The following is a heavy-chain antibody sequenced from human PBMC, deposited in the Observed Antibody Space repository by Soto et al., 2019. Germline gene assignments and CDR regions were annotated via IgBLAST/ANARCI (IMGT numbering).Heavy chain of an antibody. V-gene: IGHV3-30*03. Sequence: PGGSLRLSCAASGFTFSAYSMNWVRQAPGKGLEWVSVISYDGNNKYFAASVKGRFTLSRDNSKNTLYLQMNSLRREDTAVYYCARALYCTSTSCYIAVSVLGMDVWGQGTTVTVSS. CDR2: ISYDGNNK. D-gene: IGHD2-2*02. J-gene: IGHJ6*02. CDR3: ARALYCTSTSCYIAVSVLGMDV. CDR1: GFTFSAYS.